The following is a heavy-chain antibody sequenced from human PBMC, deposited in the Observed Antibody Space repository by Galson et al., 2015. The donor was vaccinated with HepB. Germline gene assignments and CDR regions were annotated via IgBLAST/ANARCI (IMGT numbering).Heavy chain of an antibody. V-gene: IGHV4-59*01. CDR1: GGSISSYY. J-gene: IGHJ4*02. CDR2: IYYSGST. Sequence: VSGGSISSYYWSWIRQPPGKGLEWIGYIYYSGSTNYNPSLKSRVTISVDTSKNQFSLKLSSVTAADTAVYYCARGDYGVSDYWGQGTLVTVFS. D-gene: IGHD4-17*01. CDR3: ARGDYGVSDY.